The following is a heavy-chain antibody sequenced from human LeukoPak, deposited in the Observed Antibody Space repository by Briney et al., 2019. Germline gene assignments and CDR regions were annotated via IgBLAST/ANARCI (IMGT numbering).Heavy chain of an antibody. V-gene: IGHV3-7*01. CDR2: INTDGSNR. CDR3: ADFDRS. CDR1: GLTFSAAW. Sequence: PGGSLRLSCAASGLTFSAAWMSWVRQAPGKGLEWVATINTDGSNRYYVDSVKGRFTISRDNAKNSLYLQMDSLRADDTALYYCADFDRSWGQGTLVTVFS. D-gene: IGHD3-22*01. J-gene: IGHJ4*02.